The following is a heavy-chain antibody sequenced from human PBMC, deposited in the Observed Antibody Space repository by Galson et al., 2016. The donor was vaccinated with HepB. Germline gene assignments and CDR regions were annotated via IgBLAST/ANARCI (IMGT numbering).Heavy chain of an antibody. CDR2: ITPLSDSK. CDR1: GYSFTSYY. Sequence: SVKVSCKASGYSFTSYYIHWVRQAPGQGLEWMGIITPLSDSKTYAQKFQGRATMTRDTSTSTVYMELSSLGSDDTAVYYCARTLISTGYYGDAFDMWGHGTKVTVSS. J-gene: IGHJ3*02. D-gene: IGHD3-9*01. V-gene: IGHV1-46*01. CDR3: ARTLISTGYYGDAFDM.